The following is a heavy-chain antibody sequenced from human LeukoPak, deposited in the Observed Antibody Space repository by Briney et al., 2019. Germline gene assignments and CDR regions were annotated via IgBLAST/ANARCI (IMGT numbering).Heavy chain of an antibody. CDR2: INPSSGST. J-gene: IGHJ5*02. CDR1: GYTFTSYY. V-gene: IGHV1-46*01. CDR3: ARSMPYSSGWYGMSWFDP. D-gene: IGHD6-19*01. Sequence: ASVKVSCKASGYTFTSYYMHWVRQAPGQGLEWMGIINPSSGSTSYAQKFQGRVTMTRDTSTSTVYMELGSLRSEDTAVYYCARSMPYSSGWYGMSWFDPWGQGTLVTVSS.